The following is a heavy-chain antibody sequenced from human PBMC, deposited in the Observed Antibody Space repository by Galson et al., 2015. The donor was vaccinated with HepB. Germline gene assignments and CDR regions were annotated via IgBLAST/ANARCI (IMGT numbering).Heavy chain of an antibody. D-gene: IGHD6-6*01. CDR2: IIPIFGTA. J-gene: IGHJ6*02. Sequence: SVKVSCKASGGTFSSYAISWVRQAPGQGLEWMGGIIPIFGTANYAQKFQGRVTITADKSTSTAYMELSSLRSEDTAVYYCARDTHDLPQYSSSSVLGYYYGMDVWGQGTTVTVSS. CDR1: GGTFSSYA. V-gene: IGHV1-69*06. CDR3: ARDTHDLPQYSSSSVLGYYYGMDV.